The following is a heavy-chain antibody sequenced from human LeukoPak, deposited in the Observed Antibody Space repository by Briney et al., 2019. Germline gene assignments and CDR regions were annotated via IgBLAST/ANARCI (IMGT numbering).Heavy chain of an antibody. CDR2: INSDGSST. D-gene: IGHD5-18*01. J-gene: IGHJ4*02. Sequence: GSLRLSCAASGFTFSSYWMHWVRQAPGKGLVWVSRINSDGSSTSYADYVKGRFTISRDNAKNTLYLQMNSLRAEDTAVYYCARAGYSYGYVNWGSRVDDLDYWGQGTLVTVSS. V-gene: IGHV3-74*01. CDR1: GFTFSSYW. CDR3: ARAGYSYGYVNWGSRVDDLDY.